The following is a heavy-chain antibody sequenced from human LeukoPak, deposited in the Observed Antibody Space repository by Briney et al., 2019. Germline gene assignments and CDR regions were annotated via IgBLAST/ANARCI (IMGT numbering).Heavy chain of an antibody. CDR1: GFTVSNNY. CDR2: IKSGSDT. J-gene: IGHJ6*02. V-gene: IGHV3-53*01. D-gene: IGHD1-26*01. Sequence: GGSLRLSCAASGFTVSNNYMSWVRQAPGKGLEWVSTIKSGSDTYYADSVKGRFTISRDNSKNTLYLQMNSLRAGDTAVYYCAREPWGAKGAAWGMDVWGQGTTVTVSS. CDR3: AREPWGAKGAAWGMDV.